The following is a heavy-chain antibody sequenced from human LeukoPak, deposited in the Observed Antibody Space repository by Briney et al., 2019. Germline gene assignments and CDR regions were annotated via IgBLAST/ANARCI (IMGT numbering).Heavy chain of an antibody. Sequence: GGSLRLSCAASGFSFSSYNMNWVRQTPGKGLEWVSSITSSSTYTFYADSVKGRFTISRDNARNSLYLQMNSLRAEDTAVYYCTRHHDILTALSFDYWGQGTLVTVSS. J-gene: IGHJ4*02. CDR1: GFSFSSYN. CDR2: ITSSSTYT. CDR3: TRHHDILTALSFDY. V-gene: IGHV3-21*04. D-gene: IGHD3-9*01.